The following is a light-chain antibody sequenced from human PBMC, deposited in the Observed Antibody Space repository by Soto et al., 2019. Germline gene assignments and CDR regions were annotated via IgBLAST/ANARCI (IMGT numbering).Light chain of an antibody. Sequence: IQMTQSPSSLSASVGDRVTITCRASQVVSNFLAWYQRNPGKVPRLLIYSASTLQSGVPSRFSGSGSGTDFTLTISSLQPEDVATYYCQKYNSAPLTFGGGTKVDIK. J-gene: IGKJ4*01. CDR2: SAS. CDR3: QKYNSAPLT. CDR1: QVVSNF. V-gene: IGKV1-27*01.